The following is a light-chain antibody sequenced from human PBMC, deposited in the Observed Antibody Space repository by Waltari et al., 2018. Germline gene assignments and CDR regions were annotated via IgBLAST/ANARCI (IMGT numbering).Light chain of an antibody. V-gene: IGKV1-12*01. Sequence: DIQMTQSQSSLSASVGDRVTITCQASQGISNWLAWYQQKPGKAPKLLIYAASSLQSGVPSRFSGIGSGTEFTLTISSLQPEDFATYYCQQHNSYPLTFGGGTKVEIK. J-gene: IGKJ4*01. CDR3: QQHNSYPLT. CDR1: QGISNW. CDR2: AAS.